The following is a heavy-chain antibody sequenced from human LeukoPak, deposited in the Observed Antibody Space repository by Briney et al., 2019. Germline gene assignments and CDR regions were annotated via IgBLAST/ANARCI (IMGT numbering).Heavy chain of an antibody. D-gene: IGHD3-10*01. V-gene: IGHV3-48*02. CDR1: GFTFSNYN. CDR2: ISRSGTSV. Sequence: GGSLRLSCAASGFTFSNYNMNWVRQAPGKGLEWVSYISRSGTSVYYADSVKGRFTISRDNAKDSLYLHMNSLRDEDTAVYYCAAAGDWGQGTLVTVSS. CDR3: AAAGD. J-gene: IGHJ4*02.